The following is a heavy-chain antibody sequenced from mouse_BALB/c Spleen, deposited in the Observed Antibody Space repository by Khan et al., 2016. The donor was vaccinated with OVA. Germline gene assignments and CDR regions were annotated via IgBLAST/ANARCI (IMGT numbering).Heavy chain of an antibody. CDR2: ISYSGST. Sequence: EVQLQESGPGLVKPSQSLSLTCTVTGYSITSDYAWNWIRQFPGNKLEWMGYISYSGSTCYNPSLKSRISITRDPSKNQFFLQLNSVTTEDTATXVCARKYDNSYYGDSWGERSTLAVDS. CDR1: GYSITSDYA. D-gene: IGHD2-10*02. V-gene: IGHV3-2*02. CDR3: ARKYDNSYYGDS. J-gene: IGHJ2*01.